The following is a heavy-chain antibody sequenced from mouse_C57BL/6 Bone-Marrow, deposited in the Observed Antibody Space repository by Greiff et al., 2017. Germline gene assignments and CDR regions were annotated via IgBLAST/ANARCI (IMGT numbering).Heavy chain of an antibody. Sequence: VQLQQSGAELVRPGASVKLSCTASGFNIKDDYMHWVKQRPEQGLEWIGWIDPENGDPEYASKFQGKATITADTSSNTAYLQLSSLTSEDTAVYYCTTGDWGYWGQGTTLTVSS. CDR2: IDPENGDP. V-gene: IGHV14-4*01. J-gene: IGHJ2*01. CDR1: GFNIKDDY. CDR3: TTGDWGY.